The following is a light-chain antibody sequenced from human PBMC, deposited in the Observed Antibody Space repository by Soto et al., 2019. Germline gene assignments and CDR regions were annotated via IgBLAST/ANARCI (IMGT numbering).Light chain of an antibody. J-gene: IGKJ4*01. V-gene: IGKV3-15*01. CDR1: QSVSSN. Sequence: IVMTQSPATLSVSPGERATLPCRASQSVSSNLAWYQQKPGQAPRLLIYAASTRATGIPARFSGSGSGTEFTLTISSLQSEDFAVYYCQQYNRWPLTFGGGTKVDIK. CDR3: QQYNRWPLT. CDR2: AAS.